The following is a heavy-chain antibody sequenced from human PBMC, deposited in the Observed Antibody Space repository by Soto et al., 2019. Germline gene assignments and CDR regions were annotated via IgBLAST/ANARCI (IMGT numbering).Heavy chain of an antibody. CDR2: IYYIGST. D-gene: IGHD3-10*01. CDR1: VGSIGSYY. V-gene: IGHV4-59*01. Sequence: ESLSLTCTVSVGSIGSYYWSWNRQPPGKGLEWIGYIYYIGSTSYNPSLKSRVTMTVDTSKNQFSLKLYSVTAADTAVYYCARGDYYGRSDYWGPGTLVTVSS. CDR3: ARGDYYGRSDY. J-gene: IGHJ4*02.